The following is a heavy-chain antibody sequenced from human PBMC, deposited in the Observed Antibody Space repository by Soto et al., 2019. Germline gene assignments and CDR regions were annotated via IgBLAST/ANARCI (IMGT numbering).Heavy chain of an antibody. CDR3: ATPRSALPSVTYNSYGLDA. CDR2: ISGHNGNT. J-gene: IGHJ6*02. D-gene: IGHD2-2*01. CDR1: GYIFTTYG. V-gene: IGHV1-18*04. Sequence: QVQLVQSGAEVKKPGASMKVSCKTSGYIFTTYGISWVRQAPGQGLEWLGWISGHNGNTKYAQKFQCRVTMTTDTSTSTAYMELRSLRTDDTAVYYCATPRSALPSVTYNSYGLDAWGQGTMVTVSS.